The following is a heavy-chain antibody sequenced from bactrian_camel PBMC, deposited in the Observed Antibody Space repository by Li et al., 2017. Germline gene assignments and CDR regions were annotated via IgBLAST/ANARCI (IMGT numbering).Heavy chain of an antibody. Sequence: HVQLVESGGGSAQAGGSLRLACVFPNWRACMGWFRQAPGKGREGVATIDSDDSTSYPNYVKGRFTITQDNGKNTLYLQMNRLKPEDTAMYCCAAGAKTHSVCTKAPYEYIYWGQGTQVTVS. J-gene: IGHJ4*01. CDR1: NWRAC. CDR3: AAGAKTHSVCTKAPYEYIY. CDR2: IDSDDST. D-gene: IGHD2*01. V-gene: IGHV3S53*01.